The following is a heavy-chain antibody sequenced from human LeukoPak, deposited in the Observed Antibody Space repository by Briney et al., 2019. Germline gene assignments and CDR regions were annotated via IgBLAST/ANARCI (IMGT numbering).Heavy chain of an antibody. Sequence: GGSLRLSCAASGFTFSNNYMSWVRQAPGKGLEWVAVISNDKINTYYGDSVKGRFTFSRDNAKNTLYLQMNSLRAEDTAVYYCVRDVWGDRDSYFDYWGQGTLVTVSS. CDR3: VRDVWGDRDSYFDY. CDR2: ISNDKINT. V-gene: IGHV3-30*03. CDR1: GFTFSNNY. J-gene: IGHJ4*02. D-gene: IGHD2-21*01.